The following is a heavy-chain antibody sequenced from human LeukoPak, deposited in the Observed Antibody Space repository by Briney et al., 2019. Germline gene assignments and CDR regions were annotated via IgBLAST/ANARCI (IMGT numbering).Heavy chain of an antibody. J-gene: IGHJ4*02. CDR3: TKGGHGDY. D-gene: IGHD2-21*02. CDR1: GFTVSSNY. V-gene: IGHV3-53*01. Sequence: GGSLRLSCAASGFTVSSNYMSWVRQTPGKGLEWVSIIYYDGSTYYADSVKGRFTISRDTSKNTLFLQMNSLRADDTAIYYCTKGGHGDYWGQGTMVTVSS. CDR2: IYYDGST.